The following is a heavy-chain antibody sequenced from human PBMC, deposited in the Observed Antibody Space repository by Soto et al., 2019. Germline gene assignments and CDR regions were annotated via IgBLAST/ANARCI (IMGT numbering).Heavy chain of an antibody. D-gene: IGHD3-22*01. Sequence: QVQLQESGPGLVKPSETLSLTCTVSGGSVSSGSYYWSWIRQPPGKGLEWIGYIYYSGSTNYNPSLQSRVTISVDTSKNQFSLKLSSVTAADTAVYYCAREREYYYDSSGYYSRDAFDIWGQGTMVTVSS. CDR1: GGSVSSGSYY. CDR2: IYYSGST. CDR3: AREREYYYDSSGYYSRDAFDI. V-gene: IGHV4-61*01. J-gene: IGHJ3*02.